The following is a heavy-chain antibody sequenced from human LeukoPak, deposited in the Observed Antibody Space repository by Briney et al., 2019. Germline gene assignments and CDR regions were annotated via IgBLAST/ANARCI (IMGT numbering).Heavy chain of an antibody. D-gene: IGHD4-17*01. CDR1: GGSVSSGSYY. CDR3: AREVTTWYYFDY. Sequence: SETLSLTCTVSGGSVSSGSYYWSWIRQPPGKGLEWIGYIYYSGSTNYNPSLKSRVTISADTSKNQFSLKLSSVTAADTAVYYCAREVTTWYYFDYWGQGTLVTVSS. J-gene: IGHJ4*02. CDR2: IYYSGST. V-gene: IGHV4-61*01.